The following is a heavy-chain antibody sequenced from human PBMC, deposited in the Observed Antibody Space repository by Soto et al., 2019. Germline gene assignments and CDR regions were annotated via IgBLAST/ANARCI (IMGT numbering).Heavy chain of an antibody. CDR3: ARDFPMIAAAGYSENYYYYYYMDV. J-gene: IGHJ6*03. D-gene: IGHD6-13*01. CDR1: GFTFSDYY. CDR2: ISSSGSTI. V-gene: IGHV3-11*01. Sequence: GGSLRLSCAASGFTFSDYYMSWIRQAPGKGLEWVSYISSSGSTIYYADSVKGRFTISRDNAKNSLYLQMNSLRAEDTAVYYCARDFPMIAAAGYSENYYYYYYMDVWGKGTTVTVSS.